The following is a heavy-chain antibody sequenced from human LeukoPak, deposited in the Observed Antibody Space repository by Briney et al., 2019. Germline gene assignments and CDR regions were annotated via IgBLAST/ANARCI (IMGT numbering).Heavy chain of an antibody. J-gene: IGHJ3*01. CDR3: ARGPTVITFNAFDV. Sequence: PGGSLRLSCAASGFTFSDYGMYWVRQAPGKGLEHVSGISSNGIYTYYANSVRGRFTISRDNSKNTLYLQMGSLRAEDMAVYYCARGPTVITFNAFDVWGQGTMVTVSP. CDR2: ISSNGIYT. CDR1: GFTFSDYG. V-gene: IGHV3-64*01. D-gene: IGHD4-17*01.